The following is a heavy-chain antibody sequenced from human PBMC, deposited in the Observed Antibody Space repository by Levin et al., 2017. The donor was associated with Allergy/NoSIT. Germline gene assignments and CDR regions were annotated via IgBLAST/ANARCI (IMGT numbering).Heavy chain of an antibody. CDR2: ISYDGSNK. D-gene: IGHD6-13*01. CDR1: GFTFSSYA. J-gene: IGHJ6*02. V-gene: IGHV3-30-3*01. Sequence: LSLTCAASGFTFSSYAMHWVRQAPGKGLEWVAVISYDGSNKYYADSVKGRFTISRDNSKNTLYLQMNSLRAEDTAVYYCARDVPSGSSSWYYYDYGMDVWGQGTTVTVSS. CDR3: ARDVPSGSSSWYYYDYGMDV.